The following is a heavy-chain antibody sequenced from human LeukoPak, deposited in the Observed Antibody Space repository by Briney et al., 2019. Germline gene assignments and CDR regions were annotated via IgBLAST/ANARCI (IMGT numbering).Heavy chain of an antibody. CDR2: IYYSGST. CDR3: ARAPYYDFWSGRAHYYYYGMDV. Sequence: SQTLSLTCTVSGGSISSGDYYWRWIRQPPGTGLEWIGYIYYSGSTYYNPSLKSRVTISVDRSKNQFSLKLSSVTAADTAVYYCARAPYYDFWSGRAHYYYYGMDVWGQGTTVTVSS. D-gene: IGHD3-3*01. V-gene: IGHV4-30-4*01. J-gene: IGHJ6*02. CDR1: GGSISSGDYY.